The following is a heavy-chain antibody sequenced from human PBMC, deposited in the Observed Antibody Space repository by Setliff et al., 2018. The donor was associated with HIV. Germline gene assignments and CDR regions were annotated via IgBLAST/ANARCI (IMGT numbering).Heavy chain of an antibody. CDR2: MSHSGST. CDR1: GGSISSGTYY. V-gene: IGHV4-39*01. J-gene: IGHJ4*02. CDR3: ARQNYYDISGYYERPLDFDY. Sequence: SVSGGSISSGTYYWGWIRQPPGKGLEWIGSMSHSGSTLYNPSLKSRVTISIDTSNNRFSLRLYSVTAADTAMYYCARQNYYDISGYYERPLDFDYWGQGTLVTVSS. D-gene: IGHD3-22*01.